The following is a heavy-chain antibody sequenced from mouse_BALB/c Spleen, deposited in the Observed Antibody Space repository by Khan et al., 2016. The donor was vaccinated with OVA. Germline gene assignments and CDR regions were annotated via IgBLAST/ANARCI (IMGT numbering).Heavy chain of an antibody. CDR3: GRINKIVATYFAY. Sequence: QVQLQQSGAELVKAGASVKMSCKASGYTFTSYWMHWVKQRPGQGLEWFAETNPTNGRTYYNEKFKSKATLTVDKSSSTAYMLLSGPTFEDSAVYYCGRINKIVATYFAYWGQGTTLTVSS. D-gene: IGHD1-1*01. J-gene: IGHJ2*01. CDR2: TNPTNGRT. CDR1: GYTFTSYW. V-gene: IGHV1S81*02.